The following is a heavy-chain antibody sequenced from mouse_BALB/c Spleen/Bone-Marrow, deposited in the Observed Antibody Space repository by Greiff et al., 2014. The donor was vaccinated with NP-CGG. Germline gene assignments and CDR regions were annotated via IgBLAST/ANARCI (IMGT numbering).Heavy chain of an antibody. V-gene: IGHV1S56*01. D-gene: IGHD6-2*01. CDR1: GYTFTSYY. Sequence: QVHVKQSGPELVKPGASVRISCKASGYTFTSYYIHWVKQRPGQGLEWIGWIYPGNVNTKYNEKFKGKATLTADKSSSTAYMQLSSLTSEDSAVYVCARSLSRYAMDYWGQGTSVTVSS. CDR2: IYPGNVNT. J-gene: IGHJ4*01. CDR3: ARSLSRYAMDY.